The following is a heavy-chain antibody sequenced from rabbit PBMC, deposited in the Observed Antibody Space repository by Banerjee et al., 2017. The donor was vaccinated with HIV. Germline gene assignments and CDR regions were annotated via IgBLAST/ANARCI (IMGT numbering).Heavy chain of an antibody. D-gene: IGHD1-1*01. CDR3: ARRYDDSPIYWDL. CDR1: GFSFSRNYH. CDR2: IYVGSGGNT. J-gene: IGHJ4*01. Sequence: QSLEESGGDLVKPGASLTLTCTASGFSFSRNYHMCWVRQAPGKGLEWIACIYVGSGGNTYYADWAKGRFTISKTSSTMVTLQMTSLTAADTATYFCARRYDDSPIYWDLWGPGTLVTVS. V-gene: IGHV1S40*01.